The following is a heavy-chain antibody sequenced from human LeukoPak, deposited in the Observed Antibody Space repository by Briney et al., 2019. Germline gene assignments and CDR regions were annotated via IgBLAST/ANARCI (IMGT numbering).Heavy chain of an antibody. CDR1: GGSISSSSYY. D-gene: IGHD1-26*01. Sequence: KSSETLSLTCTVSGGSISSSSYYWGWIRQPPGKGLEWIGSIYYSGSTYYNPSLKSRVTISVDRSKNQFSLKLSSVTAADTAVYYCARVGARYPLNWFDPWGQGTLVTVSS. V-gene: IGHV4-39*07. CDR3: ARVGARYPLNWFDP. J-gene: IGHJ5*02. CDR2: IYYSGST.